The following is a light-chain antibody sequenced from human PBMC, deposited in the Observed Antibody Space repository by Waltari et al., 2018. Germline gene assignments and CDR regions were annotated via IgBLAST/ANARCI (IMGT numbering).Light chain of an antibody. CDR2: HAS. Sequence: IVLTQSPSTLPLSPGERATLSCRASQSVGRFLAWYQQKPGQAPRLLIYHASIRATGIPDRFSGSGSGTDFSLTISGLEPEDFAVYYCQKYVNLPATFGQGTKVEIK. J-gene: IGKJ1*01. CDR1: QSVGRF. CDR3: QKYVNLPAT. V-gene: IGKV3-20*01.